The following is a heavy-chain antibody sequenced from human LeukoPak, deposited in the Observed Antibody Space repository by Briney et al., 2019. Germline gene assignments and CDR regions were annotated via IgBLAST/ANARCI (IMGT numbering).Heavy chain of an antibody. V-gene: IGHV1-24*01. J-gene: IGHJ4*02. CDR3: ARLWAVAGTQDY. D-gene: IGHD6-19*01. CDR2: FDPEDGET. Sequence: GASVKVSCKVSGYTLTELSMHWVRQAPGKGLEWMGGFDPEDGETIYAQKFQGRVTMTRDTSISTAYMELSRLRSDDTAVYYCARLWAVAGTQDYWGQGTLVTVSS. CDR1: GYTLTELS.